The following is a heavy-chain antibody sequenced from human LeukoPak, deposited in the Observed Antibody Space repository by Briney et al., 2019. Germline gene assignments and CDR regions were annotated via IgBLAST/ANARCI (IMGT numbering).Heavy chain of an antibody. Sequence: PSETLSLTCTVSGDSTSSGDYYWSWIRQPAGKGLEWTGRIYTSGSTNYNPSLKSRVTMSVDTSKNQFSLKLSSVTAADTAVYYCARGGYYYGSGSYYFDYWGQGTLVTVSS. CDR1: GDSTSSGDYY. J-gene: IGHJ4*02. CDR3: ARGGYYYGSGSYYFDY. D-gene: IGHD3-10*01. V-gene: IGHV4-61*02. CDR2: IYTSGST.